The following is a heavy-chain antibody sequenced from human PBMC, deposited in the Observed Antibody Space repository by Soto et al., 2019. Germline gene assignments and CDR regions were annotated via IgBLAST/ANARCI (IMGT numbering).Heavy chain of an antibody. CDR1: GFTFSSYG. V-gene: IGHV3-30*18. J-gene: IGHJ4*02. D-gene: IGHD3-22*01. CDR2: ISYDGSNT. Sequence: GGSLRLSCSASGFTFSSYGMHWVRQAPGKGLEWVAVISYDGSNTYYADSVKGRFTISRDNSKNTLYLQMNSLRAEDTAVYYCTKDRSRYYYDSSHHYWGQGTPVTVSS. CDR3: TKDRSRYYYDSSHHY.